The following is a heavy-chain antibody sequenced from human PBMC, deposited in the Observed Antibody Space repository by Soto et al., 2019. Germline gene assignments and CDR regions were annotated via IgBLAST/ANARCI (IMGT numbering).Heavy chain of an antibody. D-gene: IGHD5-12*01. CDR3: ARQVEMATIDGDNWFDP. J-gene: IGHJ5*02. Sequence: SETLSLTCTVSGGSISSYYWSWIRQPPGKGLEWIGYIYYSGSTNYNPSLKSRVTISVDTSKNQFSLKLSSGTAADTAVYYCARQVEMATIDGDNWFDPWGQGTLVTVAS. CDR2: IYYSGST. V-gene: IGHV4-59*01. CDR1: GGSISSYY.